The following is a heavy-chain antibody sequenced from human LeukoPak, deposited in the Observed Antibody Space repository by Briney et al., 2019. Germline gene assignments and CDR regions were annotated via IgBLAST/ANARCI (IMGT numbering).Heavy chain of an antibody. CDR3: AKDHSADGWPTFEY. CDR1: GFTFTVAW. CDR2: ITKYDGRL. Sequence: GESLRLSCAASGFTFTVAWMSWVRQAPGKGLEWLASITKYDGRLYYADSVRGRFTISRDTSQNELYLQMNSLRVDDSAIYYCAKDHSADGWPTFEYWGRGTLVTVSS. J-gene: IGHJ4*02. D-gene: IGHD5-24*01. V-gene: IGHV3-69-1*02.